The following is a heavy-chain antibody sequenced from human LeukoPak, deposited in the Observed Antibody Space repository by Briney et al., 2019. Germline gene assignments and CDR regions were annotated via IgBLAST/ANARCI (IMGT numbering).Heavy chain of an antibody. Sequence: SETLSLTCAVYGGSFSGYYWSWIRQPPGKGLEWIGEVNLQGSTNYNPSLMGRVAISVDTSENHISLQLTSVTAADTAVYYCAREGGPYRPLDYSGQGTLVTVSS. J-gene: IGHJ4*02. CDR1: GGSFSGYY. V-gene: IGHV4-34*01. CDR2: VNLQGST. CDR3: AREGGPYRPLDY.